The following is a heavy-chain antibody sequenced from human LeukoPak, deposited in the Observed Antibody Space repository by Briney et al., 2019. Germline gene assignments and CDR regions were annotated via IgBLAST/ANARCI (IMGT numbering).Heavy chain of an antibody. V-gene: IGHV3-30-3*01. CDR3: ARTRGYSYGHSSEAYYFDY. CDR2: ISYDGSNK. CDR1: GFTFSSYA. J-gene: IGHJ4*02. D-gene: IGHD5-18*01. Sequence: PGGSLRLSCAASGFTFSSYAMHWVLQAPAKGLEWVAVISYDGSNKYYADSVKGRFTISRDNSKNTLYLQMNSLRAEDTAVYYCARTRGYSYGHSSEAYYFDYWGQGTLVTVSS.